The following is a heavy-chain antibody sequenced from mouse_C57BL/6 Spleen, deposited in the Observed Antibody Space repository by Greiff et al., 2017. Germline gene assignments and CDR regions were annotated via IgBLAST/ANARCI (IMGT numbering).Heavy chain of an antibody. CDR1: GFTFSDYD. Sequence: EVKLEESGGGLVKPGGSLKLSCAASGFTFSDYDMNWVRQAPEKGLEWVAYISSGSSTTYYADTVKGRFTISSDNAKTTLFLQMPSLRSEDTAMFYCARRNGSCLYYYAMGYWGPRTSVTVSS. CDR3: ARRNGSCLYYYAMGY. V-gene: IGHV5-17*01. CDR2: ISSGSSTT. J-gene: IGHJ4*01. D-gene: IGHD1-1*01.